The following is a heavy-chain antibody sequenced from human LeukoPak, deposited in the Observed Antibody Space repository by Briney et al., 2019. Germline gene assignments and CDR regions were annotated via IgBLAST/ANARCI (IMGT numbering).Heavy chain of an antibody. CDR2: ISSSSSTI. CDR1: GFTFSSYS. D-gene: IGHD5-18*01. V-gene: IGHV3-48*04. Sequence: GGSLRLSCAASGFTFSSYSMNWVRQAPGKGLEWVSYISSSSSTIYYADSVKGRFTISRDNAKNSLYLQMNSLRAEDTAVYYCARDLDKGYSRVGGFDYWGQGTLVTVSS. J-gene: IGHJ4*02. CDR3: ARDLDKGYSRVGGFDY.